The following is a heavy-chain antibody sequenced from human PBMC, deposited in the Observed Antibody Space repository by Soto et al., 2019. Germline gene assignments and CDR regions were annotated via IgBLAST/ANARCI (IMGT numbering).Heavy chain of an antibody. J-gene: IGHJ4*01. CDR3: SRLGFSSTWYGLNY. D-gene: IGHD6-13*01. CDR2: IKSKGENYAT. CDR1: GFTFSDFA. Sequence: EVQVVESGGGLAQPGGSLKLSCAASGFTFSDFAIHWVRLASGKGLEWVGRIKSKGENYATAYAASVKGGFTISRDDSQNTAYLQMDSLKTDDTAVYYCSRLGFSSTWYGLNYWGHGTLVTVSS. V-gene: IGHV3-73*02.